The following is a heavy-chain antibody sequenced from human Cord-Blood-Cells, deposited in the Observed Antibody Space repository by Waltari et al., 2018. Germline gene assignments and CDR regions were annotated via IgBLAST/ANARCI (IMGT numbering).Heavy chain of an antibody. CDR3: ATLGYCSGGSCYSYRYFDL. D-gene: IGHD2-15*01. V-gene: IGHV1-69*01. CDR1: GGTFSSYA. CDR2: ISPIFGTA. Sequence: QVQLVQSGAEVKKPGSSVKVSCKASGGTFSSYAISWVRQAPGQGLEWMGGISPIFGTANYAKKFQGRVTITADESTSTAYMELSSLRSEDTAVYYCATLGYCSGGSCYSYRYFDLWGRGTLVTVSS. J-gene: IGHJ2*01.